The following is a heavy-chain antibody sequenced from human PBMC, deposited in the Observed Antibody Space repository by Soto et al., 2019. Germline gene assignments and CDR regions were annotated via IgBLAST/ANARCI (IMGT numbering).Heavy chain of an antibody. J-gene: IGHJ5*01. V-gene: IGHV3-23*01. D-gene: IGHD3-3*01. CDR3: AKERNFWSGTSGFDS. Sequence: PGGSLRLSCVGSGFTFSMFAMSWVRQAPGKGLEWISSISVSGGSTYYADSVKGRFTVSRDNSKTTVFLQMNSLRTEHTAVYFCAKERNFWSGTSGFDSWGQGSAVTVSS. CDR2: ISVSGGST. CDR1: GFTFSMFA.